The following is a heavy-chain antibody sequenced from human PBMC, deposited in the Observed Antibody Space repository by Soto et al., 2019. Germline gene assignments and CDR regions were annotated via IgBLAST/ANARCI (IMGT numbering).Heavy chain of an antibody. CDR2: ISYDGSNK. Sequence: GGSLRLSCAASGFTFSSYAMHWVRQAPGKGLEWVAVISYDGSNKYYADSVKGRFTISRDNSKNTLYLQMNSLRAEDTAVYYCAKVGDPYCSGGSCYWYFDYWGQGTLVTVSS. CDR3: AKVGDPYCSGGSCYWYFDY. CDR1: GFTFSSYA. D-gene: IGHD2-15*01. V-gene: IGHV3-30-3*01. J-gene: IGHJ4*02.